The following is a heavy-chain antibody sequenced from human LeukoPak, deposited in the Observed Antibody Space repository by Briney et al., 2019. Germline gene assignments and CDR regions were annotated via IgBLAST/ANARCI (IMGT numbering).Heavy chain of an antibody. V-gene: IGHV3-7*03. CDR3: AKGQYDILTGYYSGAFDI. J-gene: IGHJ3*02. CDR2: IKQDGSEK. CDR1: GFTFSSYW. Sequence: GGSLRLSCAASGFTFSSYWMSWVRQAPGKGLEWVANIKQDGSEKYYVDSVKGRFTISRDNAKNSLYLQMNSLRAEDMALYYCAKGQYDILTGYYSGAFDIWGQGTMVTVSS. D-gene: IGHD3-9*01.